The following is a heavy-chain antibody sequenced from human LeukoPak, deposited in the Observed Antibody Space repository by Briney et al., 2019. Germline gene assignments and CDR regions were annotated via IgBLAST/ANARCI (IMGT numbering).Heavy chain of an antibody. Sequence: PGGSLRLSCAASGFTFSSYAMSWVRQAPGKGLEWVSTISGSGDATYYADSVKGRFRFTISRDNSKNTLYLQMNSLRAEDTAVYYCAKGIAHGHLYFDYWGQGTLVTVSS. D-gene: IGHD3-3*02. CDR1: GFTFSSYA. CDR3: AKGIAHGHLYFDY. J-gene: IGHJ4*02. CDR2: ISGSGDAT. V-gene: IGHV3-23*01.